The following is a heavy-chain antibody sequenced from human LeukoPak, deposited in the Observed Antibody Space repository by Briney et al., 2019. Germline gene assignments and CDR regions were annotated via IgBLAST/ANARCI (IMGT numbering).Heavy chain of an antibody. V-gene: IGHV1-18*01. CDR2: ISAYNGNT. J-gene: IGHJ6*03. D-gene: IGHD2-15*01. CDR3: ASTGYCSGGSCYSKGYYYYYMDV. Sequence: ASVKVSCKASGYTFTSYGISWVRQAPGQGLEWMGWISAYNGNTNYAQKLQGRVTMTTDTSTSTAYMELRSLRSEDTAVYYCASTGYCSGGSCYSKGYYYYYMDVWGKGTTVTVSS. CDR1: GYTFTSYG.